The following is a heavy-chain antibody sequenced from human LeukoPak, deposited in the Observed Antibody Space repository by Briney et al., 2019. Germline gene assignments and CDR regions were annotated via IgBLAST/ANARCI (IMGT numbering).Heavy chain of an antibody. CDR2: ISGSGGST. CDR1: GFTLSTSS. Sequence: GGSLRLSCAASGFTLSTSSMTWVRQAPGKGLEWVSTISGSGGSTYYADSVKGRFTISRDNSKNTLYLQMNSLRAEDTAVYYCAKDQGYCSSTSCYPYYFDYWGQGTLVSVSS. D-gene: IGHD2-2*01. CDR3: AKDQGYCSSTSCYPYYFDY. V-gene: IGHV3-23*01. J-gene: IGHJ4*02.